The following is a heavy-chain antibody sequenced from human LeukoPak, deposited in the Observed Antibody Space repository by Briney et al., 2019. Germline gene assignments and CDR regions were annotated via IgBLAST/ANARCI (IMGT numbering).Heavy chain of an antibody. CDR2: IYSGGST. J-gene: IGHJ4*02. Sequence: GGSLRLSCAASGFTVSSNYMSWVRQAPGKGLEWVSVIYSGGSTYYADSVKGRFTISRHNSKNTLYLQMNSLRAEDTAVYYCARGPPYYYDSSGYLYFDYWGQGTLVTVSS. D-gene: IGHD3-22*01. V-gene: IGHV3-53*04. CDR1: GFTVSSNY. CDR3: ARGPPYYYDSSGYLYFDY.